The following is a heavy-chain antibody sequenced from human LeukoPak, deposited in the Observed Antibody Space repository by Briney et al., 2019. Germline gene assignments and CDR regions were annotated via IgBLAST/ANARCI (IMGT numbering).Heavy chain of an antibody. CDR2: INTNTGNP. Sequence: ASVEVSCKASGYTFTSYAMNWVRQAPGQGLEWMGWINTNTGNPTYAQGFTGRFVFSLDTSVSTAYLQISSLKAEDTAVYYCARVSSSSWYRFNHYGMDVWGQGTTVTVSS. CDR1: GYTFTSYA. J-gene: IGHJ6*02. D-gene: IGHD6-13*01. V-gene: IGHV7-4-1*02. CDR3: ARVSSSSWYRFNHYGMDV.